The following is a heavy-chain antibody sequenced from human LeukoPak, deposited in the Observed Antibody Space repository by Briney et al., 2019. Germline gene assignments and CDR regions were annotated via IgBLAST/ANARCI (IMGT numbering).Heavy chain of an antibody. CDR1: GYTFTSYG. J-gene: IGHJ4*02. CDR3: ARDFGLAVAGNDFDY. CDR2: ISAYNGNT. D-gene: IGHD6-19*01. Sequence: ASVKVSCKASGYTFTSYGISWVRQAPGQGLEWMGWISAYNGNTNYAQKLQGRVTMTTDTSTSTAYMELRSLRSDDTAVYYCARDFGLAVAGNDFDYWGQGTLVTVSS. V-gene: IGHV1-18*01.